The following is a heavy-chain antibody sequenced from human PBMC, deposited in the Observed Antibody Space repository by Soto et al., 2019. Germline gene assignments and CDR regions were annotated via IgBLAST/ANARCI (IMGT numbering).Heavy chain of an antibody. CDR2: ITPKSGGI. CDR3: ARGVSTDCSNGVCPSHYFHHMGV. J-gene: IGHJ6*02. D-gene: IGHD2-8*01. V-gene: IGHV1-2*04. Sequence: ASVKVSCKASGYTFTDYHIHWVRQAPGRALEWLGRITPKSGGIHFVPKFQNYVSMSTDTSISTAYMDVWRLGPDDTAVYFCARGVSTDCSNGVCPSHYFHHMGVWGQRTAFTACS. CDR1: GYTFTDYH.